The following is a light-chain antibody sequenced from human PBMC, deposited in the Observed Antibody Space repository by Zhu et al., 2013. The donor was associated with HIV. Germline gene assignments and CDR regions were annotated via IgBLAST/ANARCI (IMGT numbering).Light chain of an antibody. CDR2: GAS. CDR3: QQYGNLIT. V-gene: IGKV3-20*01. CDR1: QSVRSSY. J-gene: IGKJ5*01. Sequence: EIVLTQSPGTLSLSPGERATLSCRASQSVRSSYLAWYQQKPGQAPRLLVFGASIRATGIPDRFSGSGSATDFTLTISRLEPEDFAVYYCQQYGNLITFGQGTRLEI.